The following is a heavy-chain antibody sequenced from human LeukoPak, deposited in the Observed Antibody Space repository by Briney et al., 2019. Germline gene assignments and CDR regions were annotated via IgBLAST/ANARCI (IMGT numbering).Heavy chain of an antibody. Sequence: ASVKVSCKASGYTFTSYYMHWVRQAPGQGLEWMGIINPSGGSTSYAQKFQGRVTMTRDMSTSTVYMELSSLRSEDTAVYYCARETYYYDSSGYYDAFDIWGQGTMVTVSS. J-gene: IGHJ3*02. CDR2: INPSGGST. V-gene: IGHV1-46*01. D-gene: IGHD3-22*01. CDR1: GYTFTSYY. CDR3: ARETYYYDSSGYYDAFDI.